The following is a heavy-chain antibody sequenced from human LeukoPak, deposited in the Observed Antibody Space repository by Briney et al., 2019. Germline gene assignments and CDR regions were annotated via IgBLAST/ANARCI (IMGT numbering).Heavy chain of an antibody. Sequence: SETLSLTCTVSSGSLSNSNFYWGWIRQPPGKGLEWIGSIFYSGSTDYNPSLKSRVTISVDLSKNQFSLKLNSVTAADTAVYYCARDYYDSSGYYPRWGQGTLVTVSS. J-gene: IGHJ4*02. CDR3: ARDYYDSSGYYPR. V-gene: IGHV4-39*02. D-gene: IGHD3-22*01. CDR1: SGSLSNSNFY. CDR2: IFYSGST.